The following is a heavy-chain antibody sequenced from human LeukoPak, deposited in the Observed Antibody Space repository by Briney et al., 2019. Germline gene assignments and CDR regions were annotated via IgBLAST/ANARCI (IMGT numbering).Heavy chain of an antibody. CDR2: INHSGST. D-gene: IGHD3-16*01. CDR1: GGSFSGYY. CDR3: ARRMGTFDP. Sequence: SETLSLTCAVSGGSFSGYYWSWIRQPPGKGLEWIGEINHSGSTNYNPSLKSRVTISVDTSKNQFSLKLSSVTAADTAVYYCARRMGTFDPWGQGTLVTVSS. J-gene: IGHJ5*02. V-gene: IGHV4-34*01.